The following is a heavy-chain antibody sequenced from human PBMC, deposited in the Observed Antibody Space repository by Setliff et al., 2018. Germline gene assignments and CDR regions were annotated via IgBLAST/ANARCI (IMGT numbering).Heavy chain of an antibody. Sequence: PGGSLRLSCAASGFTVSSNYMSWVRQAPGKGLEWVSVIYSGGSTYYADSVKGRFTISRDISQNTLYLQMNSLSPEDTALYYCASSSGGNYEAYFDYWGQGTLVTVSS. CDR3: ASSSGGNYEAYFDY. CDR2: IYSGGST. J-gene: IGHJ4*02. D-gene: IGHD2-15*01. CDR1: GFTVSSNY. V-gene: IGHV3-53*05.